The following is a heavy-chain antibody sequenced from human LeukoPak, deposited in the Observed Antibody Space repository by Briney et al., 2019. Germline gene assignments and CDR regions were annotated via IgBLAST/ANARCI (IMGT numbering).Heavy chain of an antibody. CDR3: AKDRSSTTGVDGMDV. J-gene: IGHJ6*02. D-gene: IGHD2-2*01. V-gene: IGHV3-9*01. CDR1: GFTFDDYA. Sequence: PGRSLRLSCAASGFTFDDYAMHWVRQAPGKGLEWVSGISWNSGSIGYADSVKGRFTISRDNAKNSLYLQMNSLRAEDTALYYCAKDRSSTTGVDGMDVWGQGTTVTVSS. CDR2: ISWNSGSI.